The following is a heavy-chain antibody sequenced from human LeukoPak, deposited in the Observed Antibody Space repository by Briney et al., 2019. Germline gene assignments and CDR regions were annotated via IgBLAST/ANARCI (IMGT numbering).Heavy chain of an antibody. CDR2: IKQDGRDK. Sequence: GGSLRLSCAASGFTFSSYWMNWVRQAPGKGLEWVATIKQDGRDKYYVDSVKGRFTITRDDAKNSLYLQMNSLRVEDTAVYHCVRYFTAVAPTLRLDYWGQGTLVTVSS. CDR1: GFTFSSYW. CDR3: VRYFTAVAPTLRLDY. D-gene: IGHD6-19*01. V-gene: IGHV3-7*03. J-gene: IGHJ4*02.